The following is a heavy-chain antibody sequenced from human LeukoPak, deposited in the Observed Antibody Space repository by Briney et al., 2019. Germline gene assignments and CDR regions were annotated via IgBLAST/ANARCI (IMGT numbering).Heavy chain of an antibody. CDR1: GGSVSSGSYY. J-gene: IGHJ5*02. V-gene: IGHV4-61*01. CDR2: IYYSGST. D-gene: IGHD3-10*01. CDR3: ARDRKGGDYYGSGSYYNWFDP. Sequence: SETLSLTCTVSGGSVSSGSYYWSWIRQPPGKGLGWIGYIYYSGSTNYNPSLKSRVTISVDTSKNQFSLKLSSVTAADTAVYYCARDRKGGDYYGSGSYYNWFDPWGQGTLVTVSS.